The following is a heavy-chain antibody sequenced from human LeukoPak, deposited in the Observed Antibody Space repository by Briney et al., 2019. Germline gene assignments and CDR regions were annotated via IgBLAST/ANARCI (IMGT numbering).Heavy chain of an antibody. J-gene: IGHJ4*02. Sequence: GGSLRLSCAASGFTFSSYGMHWVRQAPGKGLEWVAVISYDGSNKYYADFVKGRLTISRDNSKNTLYLQMNSLRAEDTAVYYCAKDGGASSWYRADYWGQGTLVTVSS. D-gene: IGHD6-13*01. V-gene: IGHV3-30*18. CDR2: ISYDGSNK. CDR1: GFTFSSYG. CDR3: AKDGGASSWYRADY.